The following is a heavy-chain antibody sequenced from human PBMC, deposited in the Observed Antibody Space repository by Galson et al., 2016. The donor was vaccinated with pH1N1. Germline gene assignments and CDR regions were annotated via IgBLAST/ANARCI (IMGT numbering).Heavy chain of an antibody. CDR3: ARDRGFLSVTTSAFHM. CDR2: IKQDGSEK. V-gene: IGHV3-7*03. CDR1: GFTFSRYW. J-gene: IGHJ3*02. Sequence: SLRLSCAASGFTFSRYWMSWVRQAPGKGLEWVANIKQDGSEKHYVDSVKGRFTVSRDNAKNSLYLQMNSLRGGDTAVYYCARDRGFLSVTTSAFHMWGQGTMVTVSS. D-gene: IGHD4-17*01.